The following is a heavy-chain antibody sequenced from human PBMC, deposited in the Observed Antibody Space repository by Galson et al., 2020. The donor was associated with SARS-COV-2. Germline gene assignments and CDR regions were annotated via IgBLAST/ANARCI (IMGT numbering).Heavy chain of an antibody. CDR1: GYTLTSYG. J-gene: IGHJ4*02. CDR3: AREDTAESSPSDY. D-gene: IGHD5-18*01. CDR2: HSAYNGNT. Sequence: SVKVTCQAPGYTLTSYGISWVRQATGKGLEWMGWHSAYNGNTKYAQKLQGRVTMTTDTYPSTAYMELRSLRSYDTAVYYCAREDTAESSPSDYWGQGTLVTVSS. V-gene: IGHV1-18*04.